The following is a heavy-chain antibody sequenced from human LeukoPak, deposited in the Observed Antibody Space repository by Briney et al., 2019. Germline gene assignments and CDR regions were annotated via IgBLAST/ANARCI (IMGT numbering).Heavy chain of an antibody. D-gene: IGHD3/OR15-3a*01. CDR3: ARGLEYDFWSGNYSDGFDV. Sequence: PSETLSLTCAVYGGSFSGYYWSWIRQVPGKGLEWIGEINHGGGTNYNPSLKSRVTISVDTSKNQFSLKLTSVTAADTAVYYCARGLEYDFWSGNYSDGFDVWDQGTMVTVSS. V-gene: IGHV4-34*01. CDR1: GGSFSGYY. J-gene: IGHJ3*01. CDR2: INHGGGT.